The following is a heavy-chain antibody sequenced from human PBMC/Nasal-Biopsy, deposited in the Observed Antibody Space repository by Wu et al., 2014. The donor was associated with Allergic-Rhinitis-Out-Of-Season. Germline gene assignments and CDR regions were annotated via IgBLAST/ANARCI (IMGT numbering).Heavy chain of an antibody. CDR2: ISSSSSYI. V-gene: IGHV3-21*01. CDR3: ARDDQLLD. J-gene: IGHJ3*01. CDR1: GFTFSAFE. Sequence: LRLSCAASGFTFSAFEMSWLRQAPGKGLEWVSSISSSSSYIYYADSVKGRFTISRDNAKNSLYLQMNSLRAEDTAVYYCARDDQLLDWGQGTMVTVSS. D-gene: IGHD2-2*01.